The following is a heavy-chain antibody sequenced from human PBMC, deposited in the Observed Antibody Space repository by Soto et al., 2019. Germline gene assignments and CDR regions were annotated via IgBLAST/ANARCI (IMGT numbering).Heavy chain of an antibody. CDR2: ISPDGSVT. V-gene: IGHV3-74*01. J-gene: IGHJ3*02. CDR3: ARPRSMSSSGFDI. D-gene: IGHD1-26*01. Sequence: EVQLVESGGGLVQPGGSLRLSCAASGYMFSRHWIHWVRQAPGQGPVGVARISPDGSVTNYADFVEGRFTISRDNAKNTLYLHMGSLRAEDTAVYYCARPRSMSSSGFDIWGQGTRVIVSA. CDR1: GYMFSRHW.